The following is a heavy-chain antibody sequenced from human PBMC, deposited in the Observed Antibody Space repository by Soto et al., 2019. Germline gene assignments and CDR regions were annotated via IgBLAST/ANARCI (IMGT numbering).Heavy chain of an antibody. CDR1: GGSFSGYY. D-gene: IGHD4-4*01. CDR2: INHSGST. CDR3: ALSRPYSDIDA. J-gene: IGHJ6*02. Sequence: SETLSLTCAGYGGSFSGYYWSWIRQPPGKGLEWIGEINHSGSTNYNPSLKSRVTISVDTSKNQFSLKLSSVTAADTAVYYCALSRPYSDIDAWGQGTTVTVSS. V-gene: IGHV4-34*01.